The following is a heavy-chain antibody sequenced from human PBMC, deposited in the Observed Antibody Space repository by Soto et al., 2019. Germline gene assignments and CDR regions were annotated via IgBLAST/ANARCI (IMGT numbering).Heavy chain of an antibody. CDR1: GYTFTSYY. CDR3: ARDTYYDSSGYSPNCGMDV. J-gene: IGHJ6*02. D-gene: IGHD3-22*01. Sequence: ASVKVSCKASGYTFTSYYMHWVRQAPGQGLEWMGIINPSGGSTSYAQKFQGRVTMTRDTSTSTVYMELSSLRSEDTAVYYCARDTYYDSSGYSPNCGMDVWGQGTTVTVSS. CDR2: INPSGGST. V-gene: IGHV1-46*01.